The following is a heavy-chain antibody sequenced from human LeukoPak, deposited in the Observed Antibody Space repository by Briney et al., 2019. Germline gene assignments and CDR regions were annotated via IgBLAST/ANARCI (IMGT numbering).Heavy chain of an antibody. CDR3: ARGFYDSSGYYLGY. D-gene: IGHD3-22*01. Sequence: GGSLRLSCAASGFTFSLYTMNWVRQAPGKGLEWVANIKQDGSEKYYVDSVKGRFTISRDNAKNSLYLQMNSLRAEDTAVYYCARGFYDSSGYYLGYWGQGTLVTVSS. V-gene: IGHV3-7*01. J-gene: IGHJ4*02. CDR1: GFTFSLYT. CDR2: IKQDGSEK.